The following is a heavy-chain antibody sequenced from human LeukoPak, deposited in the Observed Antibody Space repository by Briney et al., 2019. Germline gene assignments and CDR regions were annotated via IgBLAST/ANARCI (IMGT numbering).Heavy chain of an antibody. CDR1: GYTFTGYY. CDR2: INPNSGGT. CDR3: AREYSSSWYGCFDY. V-gene: IGHV1-2*06. J-gene: IGHJ4*02. Sequence: ASVKVSCKASGYTFTGYYMHWVRQAPGQGLEWMGRINPNSGGTNYAQKFQGRVTMTRDTSISTAYMELSRLRPDDTAVYYCAREYSSSWYGCFDYWGQGTLVTVSS. D-gene: IGHD6-13*01.